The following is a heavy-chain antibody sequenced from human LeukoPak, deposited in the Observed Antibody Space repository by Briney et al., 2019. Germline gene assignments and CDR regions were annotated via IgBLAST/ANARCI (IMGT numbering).Heavy chain of an antibody. CDR1: GFTFSNCA. J-gene: IGHJ4*02. CDR2: ISGSGGGI. D-gene: IGHD3-10*01. V-gene: IGHV3-23*01. Sequence: GGSLRLSCAASGFTFSNCAMTWVRRAPGKGLEWVSVISGSGGGIYYADFVKGRFTISRDNSKNTLYLQMNSLRVEDTAAYYCAKAYGSGSNGVYHFDYWGQGTLVTVSS. CDR3: AKAYGSGSNGVYHFDY.